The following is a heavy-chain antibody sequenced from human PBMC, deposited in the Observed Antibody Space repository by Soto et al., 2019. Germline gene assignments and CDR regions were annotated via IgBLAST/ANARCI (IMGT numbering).Heavy chain of an antibody. J-gene: IGHJ4*02. Sequence: QVQLVQSGAEVKKPGSSVKVSCKASGGTFSSYTISWVRQAPGQGLEWMGRIIPILGIANYAQKFQGRVTITADKYTSTAYMELSSLRSEDTAVYYCARAWSSSWSDFDYWGQGTLVTVSS. CDR2: IIPILGIA. CDR3: ARAWSSSWSDFDY. CDR1: GGTFSSYT. D-gene: IGHD6-13*01. V-gene: IGHV1-69*02.